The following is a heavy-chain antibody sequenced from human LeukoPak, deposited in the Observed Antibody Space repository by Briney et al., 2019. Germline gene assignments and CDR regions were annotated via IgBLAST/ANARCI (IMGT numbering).Heavy chain of an antibody. D-gene: IGHD3-22*01. CDR3: ARVLHKRNYDSSDYYGY. V-gene: IGHV3-23*01. CDR1: GGTFSSYG. CDR2: ISGSGGST. J-gene: IGHJ4*02. Sequence: GSVKVSCKASGGTFSSYGMSWVRQAPGKGLEWVSAISGSGGSTYYADSVKGRFIISRDNSKNTLYLQMNSLRAEDTAVYYCARVLHKRNYDSSDYYGYWGQGTLVTVSS.